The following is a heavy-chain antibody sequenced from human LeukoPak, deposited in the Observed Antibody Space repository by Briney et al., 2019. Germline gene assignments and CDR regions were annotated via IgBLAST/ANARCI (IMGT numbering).Heavy chain of an antibody. J-gene: IGHJ4*02. CDR2: IWYDGSNK. Sequence: GRSLRLSCAASGFTFSSYGMLWVRQAPGKGLEWVAVIWYDGSNKYYADSVKGRFTISRDNSKNTLYLQMNSLRAEDTAAYYCARGYSGYDSSMRYWGQGTLVTVSS. V-gene: IGHV3-33*01. CDR3: ARGYSGYDSSMRY. CDR1: GFTFSSYG. D-gene: IGHD5-12*01.